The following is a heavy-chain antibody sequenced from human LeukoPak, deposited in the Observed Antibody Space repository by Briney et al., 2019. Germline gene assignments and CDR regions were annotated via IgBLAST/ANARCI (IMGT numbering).Heavy chain of an antibody. D-gene: IGHD4/OR15-4a*01. J-gene: IGHJ4*02. CDR1: GYTFTGYY. CDR2: INPNSGGT. CDR3: ARDGAEWRGFDY. V-gene: IGHV1-2*04. Sequence: GASVKVSCKASGYTFTGYYMHWVRQAPGQGLEWMGWINPNSGGTNYAQKFQGWVTMTRDTSISTAYMELSRLRSDDAAVYYCARDGAEWRGFDYWGQGTLVTVSS.